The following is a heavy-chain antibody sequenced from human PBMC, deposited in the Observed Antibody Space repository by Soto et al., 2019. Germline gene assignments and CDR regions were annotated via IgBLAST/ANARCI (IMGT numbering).Heavy chain of an antibody. CDR3: ARVGGQLVPGFDY. J-gene: IGHJ4*02. V-gene: IGHV3-21*01. D-gene: IGHD6-6*01. CDR1: GLPFSAYS. CDR2: ISSSSSYI. Sequence: EVQLVESGGGLVKPGGSLSLSGAASGLPFSAYSLTWAPQAPGKGLEWVSSISSSSSYIYYADSVKGRFTISRDNAKNSLYLQMNSLRAEDTAVYYCARVGGQLVPGFDYWGQGTLVTVSS.